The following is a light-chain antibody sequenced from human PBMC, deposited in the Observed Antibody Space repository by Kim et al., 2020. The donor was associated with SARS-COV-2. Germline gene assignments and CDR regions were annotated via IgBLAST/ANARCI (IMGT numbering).Light chain of an antibody. CDR2: RAS. V-gene: IGKV1-5*03. CDR1: DSINDF. Sequence: VGDRVTITCRASDSINDFLAWYQQKPGKAPKLLIYRASTLQSGVPSRFSGSGSGTEFTLTINSLQPDDSATYYCQQYNSYSQTWTLGQGTKVDIK. CDR3: QQYNSYSQTWT. J-gene: IGKJ1*01.